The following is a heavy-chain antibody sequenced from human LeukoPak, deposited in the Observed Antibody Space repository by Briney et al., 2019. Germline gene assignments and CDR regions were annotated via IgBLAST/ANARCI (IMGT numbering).Heavy chain of an antibody. J-gene: IGHJ1*01. CDR1: GFSFGSYA. CDR3: TKGSTDAITWGGD. V-gene: IGHV3-23*01. CDR2: IVTTGDAT. Sequence: GGSLRLSCAASGFSFGSYAMNWVRRAPGKGLEWVSGIVTTGDATYYADSVHGRFTISRDNSKNTLYLQMNSLRVDDTAVYYCTKGSTDAITWGGDWGRGTLVTVSS. D-gene: IGHD2-21*01.